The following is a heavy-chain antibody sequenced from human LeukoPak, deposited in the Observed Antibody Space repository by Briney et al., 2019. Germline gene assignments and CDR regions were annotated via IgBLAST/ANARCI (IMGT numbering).Heavy chain of an antibody. D-gene: IGHD3-16*01. CDR2: ISYDGSNK. CDR1: GFTFSSYG. Sequence: GGSLRLSGAASGFTFSSYGMHWVRQAPGKGLEWVAVISYDGSNKYYADSVKGRFTIFRDNSKNTLYLQMNSLRAEDTAVYYCATQGGNFDYWGQGTLVTVSS. J-gene: IGHJ4*02. V-gene: IGHV3-30*03. CDR3: ATQGGNFDY.